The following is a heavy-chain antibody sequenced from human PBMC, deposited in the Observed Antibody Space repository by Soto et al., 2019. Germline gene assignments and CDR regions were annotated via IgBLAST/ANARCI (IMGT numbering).Heavy chain of an antibody. CDR2: IYYSGST. CDR1: GGSISSYY. Sequence: SETLSLTCTFSGGSISSYYWSWIRQPPGKGLEWIGYIYYSGSTNYNPSLKSRVTISVDTSKNQFSLKLNSMTAADTAVYYCARHNYGSGRTYLDYWGQGTLVTVSS. V-gene: IGHV4-59*08. J-gene: IGHJ4*02. CDR3: ARHNYGSGRTYLDY. D-gene: IGHD3-10*01.